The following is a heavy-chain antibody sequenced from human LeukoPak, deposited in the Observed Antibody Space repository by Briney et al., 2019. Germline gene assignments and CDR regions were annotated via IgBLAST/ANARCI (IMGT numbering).Heavy chain of an antibody. CDR3: ARGISIAAAGTPHNWFDP. J-gene: IGHJ5*02. Sequence: SVTVSCTASGGTFTSYAISWVRQAPGQGLEWMGGIVPIFGTANYAQKFQGRVTITADKSTSTAYMELSSLRSEDTAVYYCARGISIAAAGTPHNWFDPWGQGTLVTVSS. CDR2: IVPIFGTA. V-gene: IGHV1-69*06. CDR1: GGTFTSYA. D-gene: IGHD6-13*01.